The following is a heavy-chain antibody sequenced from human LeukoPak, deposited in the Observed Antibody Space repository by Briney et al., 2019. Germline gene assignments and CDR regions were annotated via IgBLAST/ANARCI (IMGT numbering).Heavy chain of an antibody. CDR1: GFTFSSYG. Sequence: GRSLRLSCAASGFTFSSYGMHWVRQAPGKGLEWVAVIWYDGSSKYYADSVKGRFTISRDNSKNTLYLQMNSLRAEDTAVYYCAREAVGLDYWGQGTLVTVSS. CDR3: AREAVGLDY. D-gene: IGHD6-19*01. J-gene: IGHJ4*02. CDR2: IWYDGSSK. V-gene: IGHV3-33*01.